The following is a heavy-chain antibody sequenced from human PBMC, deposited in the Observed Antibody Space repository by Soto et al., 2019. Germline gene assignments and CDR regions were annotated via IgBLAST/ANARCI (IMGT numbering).Heavy chain of an antibody. V-gene: IGHV1-8*01. D-gene: IGHD6-6*01. Sequence: SVKASCKACGYTYTSYDINWVRQATGQGFEWMGWMNPNSGNTGYAQKFQGRVTMTRNTSVSTAYMELSSLRSEDTAVYYCARGSGSSANYYYYCMDVWGKGTTLTVSS. CDR2: MNPNSGNT. CDR1: GYTYTSYD. CDR3: ARGSGSSANYYYYCMDV. J-gene: IGHJ6*03.